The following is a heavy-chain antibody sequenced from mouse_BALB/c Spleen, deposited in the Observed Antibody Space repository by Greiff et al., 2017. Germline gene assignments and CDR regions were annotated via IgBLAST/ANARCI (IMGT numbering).Heavy chain of an antibody. CDR3: ARPQQRGFAY. J-gene: IGHJ3*01. Sequence: EVKLMESGGGLVQPGGSRKLSCAASGFTFSSFGMHWVRQAPEKGLEWVAYISSGSSTIYYADTVKGRFTISRDNPKNTLFLQMTSLRSEDTAMYYCARPQQRGFAYWGQGTLVTVSA. CDR1: GFTFSSFG. CDR2: ISSGSSTI. V-gene: IGHV5-17*02. D-gene: IGHD3-1*01.